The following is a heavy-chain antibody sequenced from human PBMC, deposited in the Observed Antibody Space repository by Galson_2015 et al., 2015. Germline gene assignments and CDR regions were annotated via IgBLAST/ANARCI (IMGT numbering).Heavy chain of an antibody. V-gene: IGHV3-23*01. CDR1: GFTFSSYA. Sequence: SLRLSCAASGFTFSSYAMSWVRQAPGKGLQWVSVISGSGISTYFADSVKGRFTISRDNSKNTLYLQMNNLRVEDTAVYYCAEGSSRDIREFDYWGQGTLVTVSS. CDR3: AEGSSRDIREFDY. CDR2: ISGSGIST. D-gene: IGHD2-15*01. J-gene: IGHJ4*02.